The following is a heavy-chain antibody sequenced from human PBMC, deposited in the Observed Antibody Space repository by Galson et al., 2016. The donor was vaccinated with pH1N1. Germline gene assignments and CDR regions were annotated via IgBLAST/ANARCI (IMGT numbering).Heavy chain of an antibody. D-gene: IGHD3-3*01. CDR3: ARGVIDYDFWSGYQDHAAFDI. Sequence: CAISGDSVSSNSATWNWIRQSPSRGLERLGRTYYRSKWYNDYAESVKSRIIISPDTSKSQLSLQLNSVTPADTAVYYCARGVIDYDFWSGYQDHAAFDIWGQGTMVIVSS. CDR1: GDSVSSNSAT. V-gene: IGHV6-1*01. CDR2: TYYRSKWYN. J-gene: IGHJ3*02.